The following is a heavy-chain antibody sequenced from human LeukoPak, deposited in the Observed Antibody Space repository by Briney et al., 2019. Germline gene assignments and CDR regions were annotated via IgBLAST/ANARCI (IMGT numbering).Heavy chain of an antibody. CDR1: GVAFSSYS. J-gene: IGHJ2*01. V-gene: IGHV3-21*01. CDR3: ARDWSGLTLGWGAWYFDL. CDR2: IISSSSYI. D-gene: IGHD3-16*01. Sequence: GGSLSLSCAASGVAFSSYSMSWVRQPPGKGLAWVLSIISSSSYIYYADSVKGRFTISRDNAKNTLYLQMVSLREDDTAVYFCARDWSGLTLGWGAWYFDLWGRGTLVTVSS.